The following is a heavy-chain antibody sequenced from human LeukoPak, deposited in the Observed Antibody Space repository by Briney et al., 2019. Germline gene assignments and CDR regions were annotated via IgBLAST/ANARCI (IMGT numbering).Heavy chain of an antibody. CDR3: ARLYVVAFDI. D-gene: IGHD5/OR15-5a*01. CDR1: GGSFSGYY. J-gene: IGHJ3*02. V-gene: IGHV4-34*01. CDR2: INHSGST. Sequence: SETLSLTCAVYGGSFSGYYWSWIRQPPGKGLEWIGEINHSGSTNYNPSLKSRVTISVDKSKNQFSLKLSSVTAADTAVYYCARLYVVAFDIWGQGTMVTVSS.